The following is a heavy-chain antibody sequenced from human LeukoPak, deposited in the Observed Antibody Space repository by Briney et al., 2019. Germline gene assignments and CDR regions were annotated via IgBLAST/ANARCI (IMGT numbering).Heavy chain of an antibody. CDR1: GFSLRSSE. J-gene: IGHJ4*02. Sequence: GGSLRLSCAASGFSLRSSEMNWVRQAPGKGLEWVSYISSSSSYTNYADSVKGRFTISRDNAKNSLYLQMNSLRAEDTAVYYCAGGIAAAGYYFDYRGQGTLVTVSS. CDR3: AGGIAAAGYYFDY. D-gene: IGHD6-13*01. V-gene: IGHV3-11*06. CDR2: ISSSSSYT.